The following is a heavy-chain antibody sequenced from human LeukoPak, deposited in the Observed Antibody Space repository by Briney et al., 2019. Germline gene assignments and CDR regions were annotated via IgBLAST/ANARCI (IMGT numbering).Heavy chain of an antibody. CDR2: INPSGGST. J-gene: IGHJ4*02. CDR3: ARDGVYGDYLGY. CDR1: GYTFTSYY. V-gene: IGHV1-46*01. Sequence: ASATVSCTASGYTFTSYYMHWVRQAPAQGLEWMGIINPSGGSTSYAQKFQGRVTMTRDTSTSTVYMELSSLRSEDTAVYYCARDGVYGDYLGYWGQGTLVTVSS. D-gene: IGHD4-17*01.